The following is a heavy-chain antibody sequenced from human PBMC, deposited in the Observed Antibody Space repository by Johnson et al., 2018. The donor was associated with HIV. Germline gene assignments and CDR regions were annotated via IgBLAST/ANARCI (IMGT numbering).Heavy chain of an antibody. CDR1: GFTVSSNY. V-gene: IGHV3-15*01. Sequence: VQLVESGGGLIQPGGSLRLSCAASGFTVSSNYMSWVRQAPGKGLEWVGRIKSKSDGGTTDYAAPVKGRFSISRDESQNTVYLEMNSLKTEDTAVYYCTTVADTSGYYPIKPFDDAFDLWGQGAMVTVSS. J-gene: IGHJ3*01. D-gene: IGHD3-22*01. CDR3: TTVADTSGYYPIKPFDDAFDL. CDR2: IKSKSDGGTT.